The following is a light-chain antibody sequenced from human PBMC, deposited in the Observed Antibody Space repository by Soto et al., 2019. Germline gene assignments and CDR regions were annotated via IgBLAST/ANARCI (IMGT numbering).Light chain of an antibody. Sequence: DIQMTQSPSTPSASVGDRVTITCRASQSISSWLAWYQQKPGKAPKLLIYKASSLESGVPSRFSGSRSGTEFTLTISNLQPDDFATYSWQQYNIYPIPCGQGTRLESK. J-gene: IGKJ5*01. CDR3: QQYNIYPIP. CDR1: QSISSW. CDR2: KAS. V-gene: IGKV1-5*03.